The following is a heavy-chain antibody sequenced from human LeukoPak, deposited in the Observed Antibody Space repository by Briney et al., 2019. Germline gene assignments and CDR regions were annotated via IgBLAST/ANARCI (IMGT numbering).Heavy chain of an antibody. CDR2: LFQIGYIYHSVTT. CDR3: ARANGYYGSGIPYFDY. J-gene: IGHJ4*02. V-gene: IGHV4-30-4*07. D-gene: IGHD3-10*01. CDR1: GGSISSGGYS. Sequence: SQTLSLTCTVSGGSISSGGYSWNWIRQPPGKGLEWIGYLFQIGYIYHSVTTYYNPSLKSRVTISLDRSKNQFSLKLSSVTAADTAVYFCARANGYYGSGIPYFDYWGQGTLVTVSS.